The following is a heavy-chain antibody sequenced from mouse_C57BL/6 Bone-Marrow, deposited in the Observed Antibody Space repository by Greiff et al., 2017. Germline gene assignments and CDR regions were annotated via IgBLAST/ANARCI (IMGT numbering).Heavy chain of an antibody. J-gene: IGHJ4*01. Sequence: QVQLQQSGAELVRPGSSVKLSCKASGYTFTSYWMDWVKQRPGQGLEWIGNIYPSDSETHYNQKFKDKATLTVDKSSSTAYMQLSSLTSEYSAVYYCARHGYYRWYAMDYWGQGTSVTVSS. CDR3: ARHGYYRWYAMDY. CDR2: IYPSDSET. CDR1: GYTFTSYW. D-gene: IGHD2-3*01. V-gene: IGHV1-61*01.